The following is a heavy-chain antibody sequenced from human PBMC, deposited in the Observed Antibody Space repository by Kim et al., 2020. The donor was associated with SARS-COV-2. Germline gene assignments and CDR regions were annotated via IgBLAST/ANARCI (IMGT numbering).Heavy chain of an antibody. V-gene: IGHV4-59*01. Sequence: NPSLKSRVTISVDTSKNQFSLQLSSVTAADTAVYYCARSGYSPGVAWFDPWGQGTLVTVSS. CDR3: ARSGYSPGVAWFDP. J-gene: IGHJ5*02. D-gene: IGHD5-18*01.